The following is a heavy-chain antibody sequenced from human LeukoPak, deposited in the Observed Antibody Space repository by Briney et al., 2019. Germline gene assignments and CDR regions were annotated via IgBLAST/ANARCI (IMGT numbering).Heavy chain of an antibody. D-gene: IGHD3-3*01. CDR1: GYTFTSYA. CDR2: INAGNGNT. J-gene: IGHJ4*02. CDR3: ASNGLGTYYDFWSGYPFDY. Sequence: GASVKVSCKASGYTFTSYAMHWVRQAPGQRLEWMGWINAGNGNTKYSQKFQGRVTITRDTSASTAYMELSSLRSEDTAVYYCASNGLGTYYDFWSGYPFDYWGQGTLVTVSS. V-gene: IGHV1-3*01.